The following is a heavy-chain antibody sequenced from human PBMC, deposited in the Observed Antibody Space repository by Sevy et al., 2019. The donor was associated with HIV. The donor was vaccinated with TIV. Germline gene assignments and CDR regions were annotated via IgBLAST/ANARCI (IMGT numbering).Heavy chain of an antibody. Sequence: GGSLRLSCTASGFTFGDYAMSWFRQAPGKGLEWVGFIRSKAYGGTTEYAASVKGRFTISRDDSKSIAYLQMNSLKTEDTAVYYCTRDIRPVPMVPGVIIPGAFDIWGQGTMVTVSS. CDR3: TRDIRPVPMVPGVIIPGAFDI. CDR1: GFTFGDYA. D-gene: IGHD3-10*01. V-gene: IGHV3-49*03. CDR2: IRSKAYGGTT. J-gene: IGHJ3*02.